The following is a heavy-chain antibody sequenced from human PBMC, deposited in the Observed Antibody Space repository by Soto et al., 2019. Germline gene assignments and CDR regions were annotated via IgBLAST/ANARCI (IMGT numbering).Heavy chain of an antibody. CDR2: INHGGST. Sequence: QVHLQQWGAGLLKPSETLSLTCAVYGESFIGYYWTWIRQSPGKGLEWIGEINHGGSTNYNPSLKSRVTISIDTSKNQLSLKLTSVTAADTSVYYCARTDIVTTNWFDPWGQGTLVTVSS. J-gene: IGHJ5*02. D-gene: IGHD5-12*01. CDR3: ARTDIVTTNWFDP. V-gene: IGHV4-34*01. CDR1: GESFIGYY.